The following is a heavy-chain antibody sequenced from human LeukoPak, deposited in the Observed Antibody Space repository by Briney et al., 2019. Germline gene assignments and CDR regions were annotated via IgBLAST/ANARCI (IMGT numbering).Heavy chain of an antibody. CDR3: AREVRYDFWSGYHQNNWFDP. V-gene: IGHV4-30-2*01. CDR1: GGSISSGGYS. D-gene: IGHD3-3*01. Sequence: NPSQTLSLTCAVSGGSISSGGYSWSWIRQPPGKGLEWIGYIYHSGSTYYNPSLKSRVTISVDRSKYQFSLKLSSVTAADTAVYYCAREVRYDFWSGYHQNNWFDPWGQGTLVTVSS. CDR2: IYHSGST. J-gene: IGHJ5*02.